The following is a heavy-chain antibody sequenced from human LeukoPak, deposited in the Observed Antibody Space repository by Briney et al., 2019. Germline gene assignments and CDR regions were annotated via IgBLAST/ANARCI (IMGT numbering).Heavy chain of an antibody. Sequence: GGSLRLSCAASGFTFSSYAMHWVRQAPGKGLEWVAVISYDGSNKYYADSVKGRFTISRDNSKNTLYLQMNSLRAEDTAVYYCANGSHYGSLSYFDYWGQGTLVAVSS. V-gene: IGHV3-30-3*01. J-gene: IGHJ4*02. CDR2: ISYDGSNK. D-gene: IGHD3-16*01. CDR3: ANGSHYGSLSYFDY. CDR1: GFTFSSYA.